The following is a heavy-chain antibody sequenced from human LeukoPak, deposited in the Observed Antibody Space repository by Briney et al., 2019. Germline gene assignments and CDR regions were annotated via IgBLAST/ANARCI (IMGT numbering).Heavy chain of an antibody. Sequence: PGGSLRLSCAASGFTFSSHGMHWVRQAPGKGLEWVAVISDDGRTEYYADSVKGRFTISRHNSKNTLYLQMNSLRAVDTAVYYCALGYCSSTSCYPGRLDYWGQGTLVTVSS. D-gene: IGHD2-2*01. CDR1: GFTFSSHG. V-gene: IGHV3-30*03. CDR2: ISDDGRTE. CDR3: ALGYCSSTSCYPGRLDY. J-gene: IGHJ4*02.